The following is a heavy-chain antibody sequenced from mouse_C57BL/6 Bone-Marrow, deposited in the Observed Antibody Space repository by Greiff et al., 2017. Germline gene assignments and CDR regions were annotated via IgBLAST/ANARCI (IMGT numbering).Heavy chain of an antibody. CDR3: TTDPFIYCGNPAWFAY. V-gene: IGHV14-4*01. D-gene: IGHD2-1*01. CDR2: IDPENGDT. Sequence: EVQLQQSGAELVRPGASVKLSCTASGFNIKDDYMHWVKQRPEQGLEWIGWIDPENGDTEYASEFQGKATITADTSSNTAYLQLSSLTSEDTAVYYCTTDPFIYCGNPAWFAYWGQGTLVTVSA. J-gene: IGHJ3*01. CDR1: GFNIKDDY.